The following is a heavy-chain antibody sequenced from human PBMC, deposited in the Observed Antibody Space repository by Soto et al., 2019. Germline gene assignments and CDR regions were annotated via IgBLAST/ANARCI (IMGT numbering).Heavy chain of an antibody. Sequence: SETLSLTCTVSGISITSSYWNWFRQSPGKGLEWIGQISDRGDINYNPPLESRVAISTDTSKNQVSLTLTAVNAADTAVYFCARGRHWFGPWGQGALVTVSS. CDR2: ISDRGDI. CDR1: GISITSSY. CDR3: ARGRHWFGP. J-gene: IGHJ5*02. V-gene: IGHV4-59*08.